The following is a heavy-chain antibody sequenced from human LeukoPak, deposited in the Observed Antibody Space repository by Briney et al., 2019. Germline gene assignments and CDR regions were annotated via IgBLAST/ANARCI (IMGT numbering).Heavy chain of an antibody. J-gene: IGHJ4*02. D-gene: IGHD2-15*01. CDR1: GFTFGSYS. CDR3: AKVVGYCSASSCSRQYFDS. Sequence: GGSLRLSCAASGFTFGSYSMTWVRQAPGKGLEWVSTISGSSDRRYYADSVKGRFTISRDNLKNTVYLQMSSLRAEDTAIFFCAKVVGYCSASSCSRQYFDSWGQGTWVTVSS. CDR2: ISGSSDRR. V-gene: IGHV3-23*01.